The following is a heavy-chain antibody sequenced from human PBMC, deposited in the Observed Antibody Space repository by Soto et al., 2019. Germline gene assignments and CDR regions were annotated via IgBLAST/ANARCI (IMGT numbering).Heavy chain of an antibody. Sequence: QVQLQESGPGLVKPSQTLSLTWTVSGGSISSGGTGSYWTWIRQLPGKGLEWIGYIYYTGNTYYNPSLKSRPTISIYTSENQFSLKLTSVTAADTAVYFCASGHDAYKVRYWGQGILVTVSS. CDR3: ASGHDAYKVRY. CDR2: IYYTGNT. D-gene: IGHD1-1*01. J-gene: IGHJ4*02. CDR1: GGSISSGGTGSY. V-gene: IGHV4-31*02.